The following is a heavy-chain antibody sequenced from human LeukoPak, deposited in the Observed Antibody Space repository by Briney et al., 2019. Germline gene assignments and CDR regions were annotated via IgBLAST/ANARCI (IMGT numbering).Heavy chain of an antibody. D-gene: IGHD2-21*02. CDR3: AKDGGDTLYYFDY. Sequence: GGSLRLSCAASGFTFSSYAMSWVRQAPGKGLEWVSAISGSGGSTYYADSVKGRFTISRDNSKNTLYLQMNSLRAEGTAVYYCAKDGGDTLYYFDYWGQGTLVTVSS. J-gene: IGHJ4*02. CDR2: ISGSGGST. V-gene: IGHV3-23*01. CDR1: GFTFSSYA.